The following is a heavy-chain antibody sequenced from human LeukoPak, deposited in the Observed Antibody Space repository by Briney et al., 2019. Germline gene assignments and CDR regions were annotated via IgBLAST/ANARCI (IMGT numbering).Heavy chain of an antibody. CDR1: GFTFSSYA. CDR2: ISGRGGST. J-gene: IGHJ4*02. V-gene: IGHV3-23*01. CDR3: AKFLPTHIVVANYYFDY. D-gene: IGHD2-21*01. Sequence: GGSLRLSCAASGFTFSSYAMSWVRQAPGKGLEWVSAISGRGGSTYYADSVKGRFTISRDNSKNTLYLQMNSLRAEDTAVYYCAKFLPTHIVVANYYFDYWGQGTLVTVSS.